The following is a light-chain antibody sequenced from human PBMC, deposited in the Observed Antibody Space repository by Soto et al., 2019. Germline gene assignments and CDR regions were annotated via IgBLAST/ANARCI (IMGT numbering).Light chain of an antibody. V-gene: IGLV2-14*03. CDR2: DVS. CDR1: SSDVANYNY. J-gene: IGLJ2*01. CDR3: SSYTIISPLV. Sequence: QSALTQPASVSGSPGQSITISCTGTSSDVANYNYLSWYQQHPGKAPKLIIYDVSNRPSGVSNRFSGSKSGNTASLTISGLQDEDEADYYCSSYTIISPLVFGGGTKLTVL.